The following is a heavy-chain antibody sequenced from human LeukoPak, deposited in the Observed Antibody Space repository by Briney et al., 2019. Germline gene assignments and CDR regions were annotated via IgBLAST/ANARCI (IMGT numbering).Heavy chain of an antibody. CDR1: GFTFTSSW. CDR3: ARLGSCRGGSCTAFDI. V-gene: IGHV5-51*01. D-gene: IGHD2-15*01. Sequence: GESLKISYKVSGFTFTSSWIGWVRQMPGKGLEWMGIIYPGDSDTRYRPSFQGQVTISADKSISTAYLQWSSLKASDTAMYYCARLGSCRGGSCTAFDIWGQGTVVTVSS. CDR2: IYPGDSDT. J-gene: IGHJ3*02.